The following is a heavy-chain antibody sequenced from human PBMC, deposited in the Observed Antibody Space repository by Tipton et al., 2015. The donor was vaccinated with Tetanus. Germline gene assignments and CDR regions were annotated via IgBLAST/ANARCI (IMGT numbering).Heavy chain of an antibody. D-gene: IGHD3/OR15-3a*01. CDR2: ITWNSGGM. CDR1: GFTFDAYA. Sequence: RSLRLSCAASGFTFDAYAMQWVRQAPGKGLEWVSTITWNSGGMDYADSVKGRFTISRDNAKNSLFLQMNSLRAEDTALYYCAKDFAPSSGLVRGVFIARYGMDVWGQGTTVTVSS. CDR3: AKDFAPSSGLVRGVFIARYGMDV. V-gene: IGHV3-9*01. J-gene: IGHJ6*02.